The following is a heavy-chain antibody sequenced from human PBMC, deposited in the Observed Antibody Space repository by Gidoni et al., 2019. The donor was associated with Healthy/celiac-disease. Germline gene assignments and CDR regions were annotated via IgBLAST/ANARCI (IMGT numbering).Heavy chain of an antibody. CDR1: GGTFSSYA. Sequence: QVQLVQSGAEVKKPGSSAKVSCKASGGTFSSYAISWVRQAPGPGLEWMGGIIPIFGTANYAQKFQGRVTITADKSTSTAYMELSSLRSEDTAVYYCARVGASTSYYYYYYMDVWGKGTTVTVSS. CDR2: IIPIFGTA. CDR3: ARVGASTSYYYYYYMDV. V-gene: IGHV1-69*06. D-gene: IGHD2-2*01. J-gene: IGHJ6*03.